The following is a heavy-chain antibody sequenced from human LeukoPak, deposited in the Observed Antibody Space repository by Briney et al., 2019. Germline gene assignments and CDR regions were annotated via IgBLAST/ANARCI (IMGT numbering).Heavy chain of an antibody. V-gene: IGHV1-24*01. D-gene: IGHD6-19*01. CDR1: GFGLSVLS. J-gene: IGHJ4*02. CDR2: IRPETGEP. CDR3: ARDGGPQTSPGYSSGWYDY. Sequence: GASVKVSCKISGFGLSVLSIHWMRQAPGKGLEWVGGIRPETGEPIYAQKFQGRVTVTEDTVTDTGYMELSSLRSEDTAVYYCARDGGPQTSPGYSSGWYDYWGQGTLVTVSS.